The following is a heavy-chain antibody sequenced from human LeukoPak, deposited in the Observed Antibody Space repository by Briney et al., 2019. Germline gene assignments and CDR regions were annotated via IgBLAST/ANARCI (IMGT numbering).Heavy chain of an antibody. CDR1: GFTYSNYA. CDR2: IRDSGGEI. CDR3: AKARGGTYQTYFFDY. D-gene: IGHD1-26*01. J-gene: IGHJ4*02. V-gene: IGHV3-23*01. Sequence: GGSLRLSCVASGFTYSNYAMNWVRQAPGKGLEGVSIRDSGGEIYYVDSVKGRFTISRDNSKNTLYLQMNSLRAEDTAVYYCAKARGGTYQTYFFDYWGQGTLVTVSS.